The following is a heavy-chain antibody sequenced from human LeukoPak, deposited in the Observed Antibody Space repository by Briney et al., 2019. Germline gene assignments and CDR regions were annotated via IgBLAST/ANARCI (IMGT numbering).Heavy chain of an antibody. J-gene: IGHJ4*02. CDR3: ARDSGGRYGGDY. CDR2: INPSGGST. D-gene: IGHD2-15*01. CDR1: GYTFITYY. V-gene: IGHV1-46*01. Sequence: ASVKVSCKASGYTFITYYVQWVRQAPGQGLEWMGIINPSGGSTTYAQKFQGRVTMTRDTSTSTVYMELSSLRSEDTAVYYCARDSGGRYGGDYWGQGTLVTVSS.